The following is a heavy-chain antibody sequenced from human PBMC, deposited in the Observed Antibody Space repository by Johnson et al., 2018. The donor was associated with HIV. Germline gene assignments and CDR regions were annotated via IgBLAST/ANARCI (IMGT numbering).Heavy chain of an antibody. CDR2: ISYDGSNK. V-gene: IGHV3-30*03. CDR3: ARGGLYIQFLAFDAFDI. Sequence: VQLVESGGGVVQPGRSLRLSCAASGFSFSSYGMYWVRQAPGKGLEWVAVISYDGSNKYYADSVKGRFTISRDNSKNTLYLQMNSLRPEDTAVYFCARGGLYIQFLAFDAFDIWGQGTMVTVSS. J-gene: IGHJ3*02. CDR1: GFSFSSYG. D-gene: IGHD4-11*01.